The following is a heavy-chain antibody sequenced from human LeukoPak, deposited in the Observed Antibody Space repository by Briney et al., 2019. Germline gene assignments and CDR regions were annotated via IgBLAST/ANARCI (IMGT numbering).Heavy chain of an antibody. J-gene: IGHJ4*02. CDR1: GFTFSSYE. CDR2: ISSSSSYI. D-gene: IGHD3-3*01. CDR3: ARFRRAGGYDFWSGYKFDY. V-gene: IGHV3-21*05. Sequence: TGGSLRLSCAASGFTFSSYEMNWVRQAPGKGLEWVSYISSSSSYIYYADSVKGRFTISRDNAKNSLYLQMNSLRAEDTAVYYCARFRRAGGYDFWSGYKFDYWGQGTLVTVSS.